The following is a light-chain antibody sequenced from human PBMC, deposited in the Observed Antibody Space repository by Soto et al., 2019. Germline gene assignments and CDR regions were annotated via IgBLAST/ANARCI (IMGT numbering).Light chain of an antibody. V-gene: IGKV3-20*01. CDR2: GES. Sequence: EIVLTQSPATLSLSPGERATLSCRASQSVSRYLAWYQQKPGQAPRLLIYGESNRATGIPDRFSGSGSGTDFTLTISRLEPEDFAVYYCQQYGSSGTFGQGTKVDIK. J-gene: IGKJ1*01. CDR1: QSVSRY. CDR3: QQYGSSGT.